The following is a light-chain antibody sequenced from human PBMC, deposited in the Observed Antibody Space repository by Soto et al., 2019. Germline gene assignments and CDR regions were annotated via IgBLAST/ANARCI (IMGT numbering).Light chain of an antibody. CDR1: NSNVGHFNL. V-gene: IGLV2-23*01. Sequence: QSALTQPASVSASPGQSITISCTGTNSNVGHFNLVSWYQQQPGKAPQLIIYENDNRPSGVSDRFSGSKSGSTASLTISGLQAEDEADYYCSSYEALFGAGTKLTVL. CDR3: SSYEAL. CDR2: END. J-gene: IGLJ2*01.